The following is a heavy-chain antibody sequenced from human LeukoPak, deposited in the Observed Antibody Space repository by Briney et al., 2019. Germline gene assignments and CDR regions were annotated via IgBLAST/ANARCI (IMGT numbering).Heavy chain of an antibody. CDR1: GFTFNSYG. J-gene: IGHJ4*02. D-gene: IGHD3-10*01. CDR3: AKDLTYYYGSGKSS. V-gene: IGHV3-30*02. CDR2: IRYDGSNK. Sequence: PGGSLRLSCAAPGFTFNSYGMHWVRQAPGKGLEWVAFIRYDGSNKYYADSVKGRFTISRDNSKNTLYLQMNSLRAEDTAVYYCAKDLTYYYGSGKSSWGQGTLVTVSS.